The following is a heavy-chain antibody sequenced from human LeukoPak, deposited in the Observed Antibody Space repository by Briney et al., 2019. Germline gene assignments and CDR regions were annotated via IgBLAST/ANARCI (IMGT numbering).Heavy chain of an antibody. D-gene: IGHD6-19*01. CDR3: AREFEYSSGWYGNFDY. V-gene: IGHV1-69*05. CDR1: GGTFSSYG. Sequence: SVKVSCKASGGTFSSYGVSWVRQAPGQGLEWVGGIIPVFGTTNYAQKFHGRVTITTDESASTAYMELNSLTSEDTAVYYCAREFEYSSGWYGNFDYWGQGTLVTVSS. CDR2: IIPVFGTT. J-gene: IGHJ4*02.